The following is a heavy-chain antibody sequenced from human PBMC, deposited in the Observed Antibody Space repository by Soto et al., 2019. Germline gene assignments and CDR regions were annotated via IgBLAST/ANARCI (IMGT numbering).Heavy chain of an antibody. Sequence: GGSLRLSCAASGFTFSKYHMSWLRQAPGKGLEWVSSISAGETFIYYGDSVQDRFTISRDNAKDLLYLQMNSLRAEDTAIYYCAKDFDWENWFDPWGQGTLVTVSS. CDR2: ISAGETFI. J-gene: IGHJ5*02. CDR3: AKDFDWENWFDP. D-gene: IGHD3-9*01. CDR1: GFTFSKYH. V-gene: IGHV3-21*01.